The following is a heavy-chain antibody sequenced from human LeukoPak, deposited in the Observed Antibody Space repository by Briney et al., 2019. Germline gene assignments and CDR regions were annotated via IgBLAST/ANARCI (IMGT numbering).Heavy chain of an antibody. V-gene: IGHV3-43*01. CDR2: FSWNGINT. CDR1: GFHFAGYT. Sequence: GGSLRLSCAASGFHFAGYTMHWVRQAPGKGLEWVSLFSWNGINTHYADSVKGRFTISRDNSKNSLYLQMNSLRTDDTALYYCAKDNFGTIDYWGQGTLVTVSS. J-gene: IGHJ4*02. D-gene: IGHD3/OR15-3a*01. CDR3: AKDNFGTIDY.